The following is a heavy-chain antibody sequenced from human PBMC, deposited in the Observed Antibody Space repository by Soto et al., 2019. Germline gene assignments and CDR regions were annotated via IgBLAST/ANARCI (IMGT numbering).Heavy chain of an antibody. CDR3: ARDSLGTETTAWLDP. D-gene: IGHD1-1*01. CDR2: ISAYNGAT. V-gene: IGHV1-18*04. J-gene: IGHJ5*02. Sequence: XSVKDSCEASGYTFTNYGISWLRQAPGQGLEWMGWISAYNGATDFAQKVQGRVTLTTDTSTSTAYMELWSLTSADTAIYYCARDSLGTETTAWLDPWGQGTLVTVSS. CDR1: GYTFTNYG.